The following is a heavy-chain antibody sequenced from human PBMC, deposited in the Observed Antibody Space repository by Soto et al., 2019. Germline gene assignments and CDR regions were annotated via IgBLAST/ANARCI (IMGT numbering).Heavy chain of an antibody. CDR3: AKDWVRWPAPHTLAAAGTYDY. CDR2: ISGSGGST. V-gene: IGHV3-23*01. D-gene: IGHD6-13*01. Sequence: GGSLRLSCAASGFTFSSYAMSWVRQAPGKGLEWVSAISGSGGSTYYADSVKGRFTISRDNSKNTLYLQMNSLRAEDTAVYYCAKDWVRWPAPHTLAAAGTYDYWGQGTLVTVSS. J-gene: IGHJ4*02. CDR1: GFTFSSYA.